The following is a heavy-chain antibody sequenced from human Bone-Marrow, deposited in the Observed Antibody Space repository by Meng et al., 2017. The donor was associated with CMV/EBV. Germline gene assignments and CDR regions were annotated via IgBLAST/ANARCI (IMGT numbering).Heavy chain of an antibody. CDR3: ATTASLTIFGVVMILGGPYGMDV. CDR2: IIPIFGTA. V-gene: IGHV1-69*06. J-gene: IGHJ6*02. D-gene: IGHD3-3*01. CDR1: GGTFSSYA. Sequence: SVKVSCKASGGTFSSYAISWVRQAPGQGLEWMGGIIPIFGTANYAQKFQGRVTMTEDTSTDTAYMELSSLRSEDTAVYYCATTASLTIFGVVMILGGPYGMDVWGQGTTVTVSS.